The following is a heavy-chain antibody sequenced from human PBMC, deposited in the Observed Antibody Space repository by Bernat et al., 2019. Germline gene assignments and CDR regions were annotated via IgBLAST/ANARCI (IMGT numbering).Heavy chain of an antibody. V-gene: IGHV3-11*05. CDR2: ISSSSSYT. CDR3: ARCNSPSAPYMDV. Sequence: QVQLVESGGGLVKPGGSLRLSCAASGFTFSDYYMSWIRQAPGKGLDWVSSISSSSSYTYYADSVKGRFTISRDNAKNSLYLQLNSLRAEDTAVYYFARCNSPSAPYMDVWGKGTTVTVSS. CDR1: GFTFSDYY. J-gene: IGHJ6*03. D-gene: IGHD2-15*01.